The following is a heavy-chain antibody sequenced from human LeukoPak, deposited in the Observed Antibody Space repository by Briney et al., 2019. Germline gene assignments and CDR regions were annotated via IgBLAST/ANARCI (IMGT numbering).Heavy chain of an antibody. CDR2: INHSGST. J-gene: IGHJ6*04. Sequence: SETLSLTCAVYGGSFSGYYWSWIRQPPGKGLEWIGEINHSGSTNYNPSLKSRITISVNTSKNHFSLKLSSVTAADTAVYYCARLSGMDVWGNGTTVTVSS. CDR3: ARLSGMDV. CDR1: GGSFSGYY. V-gene: IGHV4-34*01.